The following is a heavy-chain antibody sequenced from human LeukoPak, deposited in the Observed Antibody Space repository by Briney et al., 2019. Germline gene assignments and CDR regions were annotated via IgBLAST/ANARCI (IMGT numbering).Heavy chain of an antibody. Sequence: PSETLSLTCAVYGGSFSGYYWSWICQPPGKRLEWIGEINNGGLTNYNPSLTSRLNISIDTSKNQFSLRLSSVTAADTAVYYCARDYDSRGYYFGYWGQGTQVIVSS. CDR1: GGSFSGYY. J-gene: IGHJ4*02. CDR3: ARDYDSRGYYFGY. CDR2: INNGGLT. V-gene: IGHV4-34*01. D-gene: IGHD3-22*01.